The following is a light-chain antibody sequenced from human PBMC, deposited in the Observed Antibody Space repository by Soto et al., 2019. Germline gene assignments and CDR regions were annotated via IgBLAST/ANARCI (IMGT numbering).Light chain of an antibody. CDR2: KAS. J-gene: IGKJ2*01. CDR3: QQYNSYSYT. CDR1: QSIGGW. V-gene: IGKV1-5*03. Sequence: DIQMTQSPSTLSASVGDRVTITCRASQSIGGWLAWYQQKPGKAPKLLIYKASNLESGVPSRLSGSGSGTEFTLTISSLQPDDFATYYCQQYNSYSYTFGQGTKLEIK.